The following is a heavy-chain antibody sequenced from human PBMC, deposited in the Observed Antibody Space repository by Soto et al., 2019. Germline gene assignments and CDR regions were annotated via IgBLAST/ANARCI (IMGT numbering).Heavy chain of an antibody. CDR3: ARGLYFYDNSGYLPFDS. Sequence: ETLSLTCAVSGGSISSRYWWSWVRQAPGKGLEWVALIYSGGNTYYADYVKGRFTISRDNSKNTLYLQMNSLRAEDTAVYYCARGLYFYDNSGYLPFDSWGQGNLVTVSS. D-gene: IGHD3-22*01. CDR2: IYSGGNT. J-gene: IGHJ4*02. CDR1: GGSISSRY. V-gene: IGHV3-53*01.